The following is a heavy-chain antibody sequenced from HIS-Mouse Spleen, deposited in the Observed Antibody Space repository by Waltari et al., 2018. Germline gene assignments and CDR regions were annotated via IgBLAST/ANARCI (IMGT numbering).Heavy chain of an antibody. V-gene: IGHV1-2*02. D-gene: IGHD2-15*01. Sequence: QVQLVQSGAEVKKPGASVKVSCKASGYTFTGYYMHWVRQAPGQGLEWMGWINPNSGGTNYAQKFQGRVTMTRDTSISTAYMELSRLRSDDTAVYYCAREDIVGYYYYYYGMDVWGQGTTVTVSS. CDR3: AREDIVGYYYYYYGMDV. CDR2: INPNSGGT. CDR1: GYTFTGYY. J-gene: IGHJ6*02.